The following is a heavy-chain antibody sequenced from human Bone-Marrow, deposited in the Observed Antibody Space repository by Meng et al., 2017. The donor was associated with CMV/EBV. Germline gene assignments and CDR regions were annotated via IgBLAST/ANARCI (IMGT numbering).Heavy chain of an antibody. CDR1: GFTFSSYS. D-gene: IGHD3-3*01. CDR2: ISRSSSYI. Sequence: GESLKISCAASGFTFSSYSMNWVRQAPGKGLEWVSSISRSSSYIYYADSVKGRFTISRDNAKNSLYLQMNSLRAEDTAVYYCATPVRAFGSGYEYYFDYWGQGTLVTVSS. J-gene: IGHJ4*02. CDR3: ATPVRAFGSGYEYYFDY. V-gene: IGHV3-21*01.